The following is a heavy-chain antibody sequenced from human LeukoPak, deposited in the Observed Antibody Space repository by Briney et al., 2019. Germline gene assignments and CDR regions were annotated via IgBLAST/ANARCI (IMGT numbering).Heavy chain of an antibody. CDR3: ARVGVLLWFGEFIGWFDP. D-gene: IGHD3-10*01. V-gene: IGHV4-39*07. J-gene: IGHJ5*02. Sequence: PSETLSLTCTVSGGSISSSSYYWGWIRQPPGKGLEWIGSIYYSGSTYYNPSLKSRVTISVDTSKNQFSLKLSSVTAADTAVYYCARVGVLLWFGEFIGWFDPWGQGTLVTVSS. CDR2: IYYSGST. CDR1: GGSISSSSYY.